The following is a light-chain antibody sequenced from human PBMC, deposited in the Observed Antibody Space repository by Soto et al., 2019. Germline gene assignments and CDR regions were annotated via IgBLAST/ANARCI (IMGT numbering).Light chain of an antibody. CDR1: SSDVGGYNY. CDR2: EVS. Sequence: QSALTQPASVSGSPGQSITISCIATSSDVGGYNYVSWYQQHPGKAPKLMIYEVSNRPSGVSNRFSGSKSGNTASLTISGLQAEDEADYYCSSYTRSNTHWVFGGGTKVTVL. J-gene: IGLJ3*02. CDR3: SSYTRSNTHWV. V-gene: IGLV2-14*01.